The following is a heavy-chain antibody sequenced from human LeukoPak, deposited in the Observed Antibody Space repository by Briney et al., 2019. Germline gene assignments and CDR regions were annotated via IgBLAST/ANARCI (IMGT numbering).Heavy chain of an antibody. CDR1: GFTFSDYA. CDR2: ISGGSSGST. J-gene: IGHJ4*02. V-gene: IGHV3-23*01. CDR3: ARDWSSGDY. Sequence: PGGSLRLSCAASGFTFSDYAMSWVRQAPGKGLEWLSVISGGSSGSTYYADSVKGRFTISRDNAKNSLYLQMNSLRAEDTAVYYCARDWSSGDYWGQGTLVTVSS. D-gene: IGHD2-8*02.